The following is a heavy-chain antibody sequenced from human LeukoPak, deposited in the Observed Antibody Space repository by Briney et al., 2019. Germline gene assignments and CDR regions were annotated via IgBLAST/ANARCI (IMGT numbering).Heavy chain of an antibody. D-gene: IGHD6-13*01. J-gene: IGHJ4*02. CDR3: ASSSRSGDFDY. V-gene: IGHV4-59*01. CDR1: GGTMSCYY. Sequence: PSETLSLTCTLSGGTMSCYYWSRTRQPPGKGLEWIGYIYYSGSTNYNPSLKSRVTISVDTSKNQFSLKLISVTAADTAVYYCASSSRSGDFDYWGQGTLVTVSS. CDR2: IYYSGST.